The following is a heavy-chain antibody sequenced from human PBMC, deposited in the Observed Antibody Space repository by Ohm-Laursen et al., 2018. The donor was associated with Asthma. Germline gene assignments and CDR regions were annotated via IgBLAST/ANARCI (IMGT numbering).Heavy chain of an antibody. Sequence: SLRLSCTASGFTFSSYGMHWVRQAPGKGLEWVAVISYDGSNKYYADSVKGRFTISRDNSKNTLYLQMNSLRAEDTAVYYCAKDPLVGVYYYYGMDVWDQGTTVTVS. V-gene: IGHV3-30*18. CDR3: AKDPLVGVYYYYGMDV. CDR2: ISYDGSNK. CDR1: GFTFSSYG. D-gene: IGHD2-15*01. J-gene: IGHJ6*02.